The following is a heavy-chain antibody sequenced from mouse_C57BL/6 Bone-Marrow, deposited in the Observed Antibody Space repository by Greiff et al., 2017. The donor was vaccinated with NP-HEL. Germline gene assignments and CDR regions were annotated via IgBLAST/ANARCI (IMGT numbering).Heavy chain of an antibody. V-gene: IGHV5-6*02. J-gene: IGHJ2*01. Sequence: EVNLVESGGDLVKPGGSLKLSCAASGFTFSSYGMSWVRQTPDKRLEWVATISSGGSYTYYPDSVKGRFTISRDNAKNTLYLQMSSLKSEDTAMYYCARRVYYVGYFDYWGQGTTLTVSS. D-gene: IGHD1-1*01. CDR2: ISSGGSYT. CDR1: GFTFSSYG. CDR3: ARRVYYVGYFDY.